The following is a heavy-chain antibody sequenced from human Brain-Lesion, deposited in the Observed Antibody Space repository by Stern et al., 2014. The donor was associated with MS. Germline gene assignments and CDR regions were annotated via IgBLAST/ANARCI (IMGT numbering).Heavy chain of an antibody. J-gene: IGHJ6*02. V-gene: IGHV1-2*02. D-gene: IGHD3-3*01. CDR1: GYIFTGYY. CDR3: ARDQRGITIFGVVTDYYYLGMDV. CDR2: INPNTGGT. Sequence: QVQLGQSGAEVKKPGASVKVSCKTSGYIFTGYYIHWVRPAPGQGLEWMAWINPNTGGTKYAQKFQGSVTMSRDTSISTAYVELSSLTSDDTAVYYCARDQRGITIFGVVTDYYYLGMDVWGQGTTVTVSS.